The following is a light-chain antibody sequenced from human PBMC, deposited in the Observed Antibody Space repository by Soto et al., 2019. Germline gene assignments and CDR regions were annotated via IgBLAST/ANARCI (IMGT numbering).Light chain of an antibody. V-gene: IGLV2-23*02. J-gene: IGLJ1*01. CDR3: CSYAGSSTEV. Sequence: QSALTQPAYVSGSPGQSITISCTGTSSDVGSYNLVSWYQQHPGKAPKLMIYEVSKRPSGVSNRFSGSKSGNTASLTISGLQAEDEADYYCCSYAGSSTEVFGTGTKVTVL. CDR2: EVS. CDR1: SSDVGSYNL.